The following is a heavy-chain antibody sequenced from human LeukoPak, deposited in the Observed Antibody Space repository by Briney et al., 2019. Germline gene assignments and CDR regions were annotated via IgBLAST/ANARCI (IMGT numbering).Heavy chain of an antibody. J-gene: IGHJ3*01. CDR1: GLTFIGYY. CDR2: ISNSGSTI. V-gene: IGHV3-11*04. D-gene: IGHD3-10*01. CDR3: ARFRFYYSDGQADSLDL. Sequence: GGSLRLSCEASGLTFIGYYMAWIRQAPGKGLEGISSISNSGSTIYYAASVKGRFTISRDNGKNSLYLQMNSLRAEDAAVYYCARFRFYYSDGQADSLDLWGQGTKVTVTS.